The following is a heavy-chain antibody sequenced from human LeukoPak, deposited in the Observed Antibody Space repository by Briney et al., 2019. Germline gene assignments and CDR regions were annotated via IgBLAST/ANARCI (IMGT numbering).Heavy chain of an antibody. J-gene: IGHJ4*02. Sequence: SETLSLACTVSGDSLSSYYWTWIRQPPGKGLEWIGYVFYSGGTNYNSSLESRVPISVETSKNKISLTLSSVTAADTAVYYWATRIRGGNSRHYFDHWGQGTLVTVSS. CDR2: VFYSGGT. CDR3: ATRIRGGNSRHYFDH. CDR1: GDSLSSYY. D-gene: IGHD4-23*01. V-gene: IGHV4-59*01.